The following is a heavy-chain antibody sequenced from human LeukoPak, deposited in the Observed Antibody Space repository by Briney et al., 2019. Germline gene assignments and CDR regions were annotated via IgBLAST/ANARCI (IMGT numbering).Heavy chain of an antibody. J-gene: IGHJ3*02. D-gene: IGHD3-10*01. CDR1: GFPFSSYG. V-gene: IGHV3-21*01. CDR2: ISSTSSYR. CDR3: ARDHFDSGSFGHAFDI. Sequence: GGSLRLSCVASGFPFSSYGTNWVRQAPGKGLEWVSSISSTSSYRSYGESMKGRFTVSRDNAKNSLHLQIKSLRAEDTAVYYCARDHFDSGSFGHAFDIWGQGTMVIVSA.